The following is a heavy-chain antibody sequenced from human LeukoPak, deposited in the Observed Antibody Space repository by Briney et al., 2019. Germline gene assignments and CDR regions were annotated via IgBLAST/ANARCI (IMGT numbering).Heavy chain of an antibody. CDR1: GGSISSYY. CDR3: ARGVSNSGGSYLDY. J-gene: IGHJ4*02. V-gene: IGHV4-59*01. Sequence: NPSETLSLTCTVSGGSISSYYWSWIRQPPGKGLEWIGYIYYSGSTNYNPSLKSRVTISVDTSKNRFSLKLSSVTAADTAVYYCARGVSNSGGSYLDYWGQGTLVTVSS. D-gene: IGHD2-15*01. CDR2: IYYSGST.